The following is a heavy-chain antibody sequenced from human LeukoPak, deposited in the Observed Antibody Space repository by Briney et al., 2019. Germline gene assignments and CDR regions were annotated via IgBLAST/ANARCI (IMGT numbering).Heavy chain of an antibody. Sequence: SETLSLTCTVSGGSISSGSYYWSWIRQPAGKGLEWIGRIYTSGSTNYNPSLKSRVTISVDTSKNQFSLKLNSVTAADTAVYYCARAITIFGVPSRFDPWGQGTLVTVSS. J-gene: IGHJ5*02. D-gene: IGHD3-3*01. CDR2: IYTSGST. CDR1: GGSISSGSYY. V-gene: IGHV4-61*02. CDR3: ARAITIFGVPSRFDP.